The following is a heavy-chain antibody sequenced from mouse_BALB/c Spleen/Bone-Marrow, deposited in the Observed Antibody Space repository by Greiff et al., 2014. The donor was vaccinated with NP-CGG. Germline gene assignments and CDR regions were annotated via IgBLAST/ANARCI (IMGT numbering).Heavy chain of an antibody. CDR1: GFTLSSYD. D-gene: IGHD2-4*01. CDR2: IGSGGSYT. V-gene: IGHV5-6*01. J-gene: IGHJ3*01. Sequence: VQLKESGGDLVRPGGSLKLSWAASGFTLSSYDMSWVRQTPDKRLEWVETIGSGGSYTYYPDSVKGRFTISRDNAKNTLYLQMSSLKSKDTAMYYCSRLSYDYDGAWFAYWGQGTLVTVSA. CDR3: SRLSYDYDGAWFAY.